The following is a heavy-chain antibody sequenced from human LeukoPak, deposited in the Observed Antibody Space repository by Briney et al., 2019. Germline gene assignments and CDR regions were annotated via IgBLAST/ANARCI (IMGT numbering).Heavy chain of an antibody. D-gene: IGHD3-9*01. CDR2: IYYSGST. Sequence: SETLSLTCTVSGGSISSSSYYWGWIRQPPGKGLEWIGSIYYSGSTYYNPSLKGRVTISVDTSKNQFSLKLSSVTAADTAVYYCARACDILTGYYNYYYMDVWGKGTTVTVSS. J-gene: IGHJ6*03. CDR1: GGSISSSSYY. CDR3: ARACDILTGYYNYYYMDV. V-gene: IGHV4-39*07.